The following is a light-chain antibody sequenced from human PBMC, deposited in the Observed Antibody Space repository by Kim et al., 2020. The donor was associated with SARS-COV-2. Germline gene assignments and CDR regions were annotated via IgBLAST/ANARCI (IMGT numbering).Light chain of an antibody. V-gene: IGLV2-14*03. CDR1: SSDVGGYNY. J-gene: IGLJ3*02. CDR2: DVT. CDR3: SSHTTSKTLV. Sequence: GQSITISCTGTSSDVGGYNYVSWYQQQPGKAPKLMIYDVTKRPSGVSNSFSGYKSGNTASLTISGLQAEDEAEYFCSSHTTSKTLVFGGGTKVTV.